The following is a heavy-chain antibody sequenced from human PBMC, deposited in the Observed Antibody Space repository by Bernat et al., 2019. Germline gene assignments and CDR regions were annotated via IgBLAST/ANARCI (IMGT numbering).Heavy chain of an antibody. CDR1: GFTFSNYG. V-gene: IGHV3-33*01. CDR2: IWYDGSNK. J-gene: IGHJ4*02. D-gene: IGHD6-13*01. CDR3: ARDGGISSSWPRYSDY. Sequence: QVQLVESGGGVVQPGRSLRLSCAASGFTFSNYGMHWVRQAPGKGLEWVAVIWYDGSNKYYADSVKGRFTISRHNSKNTLYLQMNSLRAEDTAVYYCARDGGISSSWPRYSDYWGQGTLVTVSS.